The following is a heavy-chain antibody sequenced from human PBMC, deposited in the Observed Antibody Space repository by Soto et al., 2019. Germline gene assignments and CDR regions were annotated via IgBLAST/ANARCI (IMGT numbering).Heavy chain of an antibody. CDR2: IYYSGST. CDR3: ARVRLRGYSGYDFDY. V-gene: IGHV4-30-4*01. J-gene: IGHJ4*02. Sequence: TSETLSLTCTVSGGSISSGDYYWSWIRQPPGKGLEWFGYIYYSGSTYYNPSLKSRVTISVDTSKNQFSLKLSSVTAADTAVYYCARVRLRGYSGYDFDYWGQGTLVTVSS. CDR1: GGSISSGDYY. D-gene: IGHD5-12*01.